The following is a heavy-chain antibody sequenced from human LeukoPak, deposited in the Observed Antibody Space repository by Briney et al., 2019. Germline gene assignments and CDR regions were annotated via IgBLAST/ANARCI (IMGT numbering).Heavy chain of an antibody. D-gene: IGHD6-13*01. J-gene: IGHJ4*02. CDR1: GGSISSSHW. V-gene: IGHV4-4*02. Sequence: SETLSLTCAVSGGSISSSHWWGWVRQPPGKGLEWIGEIDHSGSTNYNPSLKSRVTISVDTSKNQFSLKLSSVTAADTAVYYCARGGVAAAAEPFDYWGQGTLVTVSS. CDR3: ARGGVAAAAEPFDY. CDR2: IDHSGST.